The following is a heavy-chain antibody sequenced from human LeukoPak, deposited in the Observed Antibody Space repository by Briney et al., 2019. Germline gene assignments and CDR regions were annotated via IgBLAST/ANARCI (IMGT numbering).Heavy chain of an antibody. D-gene: IGHD3-22*01. V-gene: IGHV3-74*01. Sequence: SGGSLRLSCGASGFTFSSYWMHWVRQAPGKGLVWVSRIKSDGSRTDYADSVKGRFIISRDNAKNRLYLQMSSLRVEDTAVYYCARDSYYYDDRGSHYYGIDVWGHGTTVTVSS. CDR3: ARDSYYYDDRGSHYYGIDV. CDR2: IKSDGSRT. CDR1: GFTFSSYW. J-gene: IGHJ6*02.